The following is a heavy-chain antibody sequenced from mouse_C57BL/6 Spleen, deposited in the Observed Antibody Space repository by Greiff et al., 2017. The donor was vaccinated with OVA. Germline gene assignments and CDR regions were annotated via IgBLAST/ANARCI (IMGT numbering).Heavy chain of an antibody. CDR2: INYDGSST. V-gene: IGHV5-16*01. Sequence: EVMLVESEGGLVQPGSSMKLSCTASGFTFSDYYMAWVRQVPEKGLEWVANINYDGSSTYYLDSLKSRFIISRDNAKNILYLQMSSLKSEDTATYYCARTGGYSNYGYWYFDVWGTGTTVTVSS. CDR1: GFTFSDYY. J-gene: IGHJ1*03. CDR3: ARTGGYSNYGYWYFDV. D-gene: IGHD2-5*01.